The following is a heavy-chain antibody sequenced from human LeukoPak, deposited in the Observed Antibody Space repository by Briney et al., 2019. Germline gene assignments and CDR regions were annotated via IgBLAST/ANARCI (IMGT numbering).Heavy chain of an antibody. D-gene: IGHD2-15*01. V-gene: IGHV3-23*01. J-gene: IGHJ4*02. Sequence: PGGSLRLSCAASGFTFSSYAMSWVRQAPGKGLEWVSAISGSGGSTYYADSVKGRFTISRDNSKNTLYLQMNSLRAEDTAVYYCAKGVGCSGGSCYLSPFDYWGQGTLVTVSS. CDR1: GFTFSSYA. CDR3: AKGVGCSGGSCYLSPFDY. CDR2: ISGSGGST.